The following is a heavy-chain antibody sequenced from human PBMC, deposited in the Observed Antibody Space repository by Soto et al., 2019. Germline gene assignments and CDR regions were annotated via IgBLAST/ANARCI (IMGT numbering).Heavy chain of an antibody. J-gene: IGHJ4*02. CDR1: GFTFSSYA. CDR2: ISGSGGST. V-gene: IGHV3-23*01. Sequence: PGGSLRLSCAASGFTFSSYAMSWVRQAPGKGLEWVSAISGSGGSTYYADSVKGRFTISRDNSKNTLYLQMNSLRAEDTAVYYCANPPPLPEIKAPPPFDYGGKEPLVPVSS. CDR3: ANPPPLPEIKAPPPFDY.